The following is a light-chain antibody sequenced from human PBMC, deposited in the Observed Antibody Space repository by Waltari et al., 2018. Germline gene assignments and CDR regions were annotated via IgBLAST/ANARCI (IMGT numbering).Light chain of an antibody. CDR1: ALPRQY. V-gene: IGLV3-25*03. Sequence: SDELTQPSSVSVAPGQTARSTCSGDALPRQYSSWYQKKAGQAPVMVMDRDNERPSGIPERFSVSRSGTTFTLIISGVQAEDEAEYYCQSPDSSGTYVIFGGGTKLTVL. CDR3: QSPDSSGTYVI. CDR2: RDN. J-gene: IGLJ2*01.